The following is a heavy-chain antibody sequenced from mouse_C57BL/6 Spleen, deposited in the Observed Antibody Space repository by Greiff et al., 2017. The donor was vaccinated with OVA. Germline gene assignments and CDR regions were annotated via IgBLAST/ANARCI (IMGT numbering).Heavy chain of an antibody. V-gene: IGHV1-80*01. CDR2: IYPGDGDT. CDR1: GYAFSSYW. J-gene: IGHJ4*01. Sequence: VQLVESGAELVKPGASVKISCKASGYAFSSYWMNWVKQRPGKGLEWIGQIYPGDGDTNYNGKFKGKATLTADKSSSTAYMQLSSLTSEDSAVYFCARGVYYYGSSYVGAMDYWGQGTSVTVSS. D-gene: IGHD1-1*01. CDR3: ARGVYYYGSSYVGAMDY.